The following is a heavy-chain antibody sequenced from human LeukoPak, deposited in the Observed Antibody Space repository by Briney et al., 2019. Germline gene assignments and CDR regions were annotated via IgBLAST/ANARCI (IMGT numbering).Heavy chain of an antibody. CDR2: ISWNSGSI. D-gene: IGHD6-19*01. J-gene: IGHJ4*02. V-gene: IGHV3-9*01. CDR1: GFTFDDYA. CDR3: AKSRSDSSGFDY. Sequence: GGSLRLSCAASGFTFDDYAMHWVRQAPGKGPEWVSGISWNSGSIGYADSVKGRFTISRDNAKNSLYLQMNSLRAEDTALYYCAKSRSDSSGFDYWGQGSLVTVSS.